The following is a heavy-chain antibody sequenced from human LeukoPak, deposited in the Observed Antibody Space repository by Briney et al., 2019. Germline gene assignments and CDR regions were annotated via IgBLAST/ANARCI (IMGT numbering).Heavy chain of an antibody. J-gene: IGHJ3*02. CDR2: IIRSSSTI. D-gene: IGHD5-12*01. V-gene: IGHV3-48*01. Sequence: GGSLRLSCAASGFTFSSYSMNWVRQAPGKGLEWVSYIIRSSSTIYYAHTVKGPFTISRDKAKNTLYLQMNSLRAEDTAVYYCARELRWLRFRAFDSSGQGTMVTVSS. CDR3: ARELRWLRFRAFDS. CDR1: GFTFSSYS.